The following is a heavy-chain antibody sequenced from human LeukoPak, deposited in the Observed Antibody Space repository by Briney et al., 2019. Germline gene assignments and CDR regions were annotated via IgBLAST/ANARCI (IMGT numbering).Heavy chain of an antibody. V-gene: IGHV4-59*01. CDR3: ARRLTGTTVAFDI. CDR1: GGSISSYY. Sequence: PSETLSLTCTVSGGSISSYYWSWIRQPPGKGLEWIGYIYYSGSTNYKSSLKSRVTISVDTSKNQFSLKLSSVTAADTAVYYCARRLTGTTVAFDIWGQGTMVTVSS. D-gene: IGHD1-20*01. J-gene: IGHJ3*02. CDR2: IYYSGST.